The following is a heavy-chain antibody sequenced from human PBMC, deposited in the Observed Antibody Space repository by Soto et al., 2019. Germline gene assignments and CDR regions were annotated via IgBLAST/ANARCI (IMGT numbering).Heavy chain of an antibody. CDR2: IIPIFGTA. V-gene: IGHV1-69*13. D-gene: IGHD3-22*01. J-gene: IGHJ4*02. CDR3: ARERYYYDSSGSELVHPAESLYYFDY. Sequence: ASVKVSCKASGGTFSSYAISWVRQAPGQGLEWMGGIIPIFGTANYAQKFQGRVTITADESTSTAYMELSSLRSEDTAVYYCARERYYYDSSGSELVHPAESLYYFDYWGQGTLVPVSS. CDR1: GGTFSSYA.